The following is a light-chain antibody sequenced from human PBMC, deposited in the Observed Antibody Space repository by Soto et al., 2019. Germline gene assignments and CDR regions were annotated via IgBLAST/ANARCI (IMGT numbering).Light chain of an antibody. J-gene: IGLJ1*01. Sequence: QSVLAQPRSVSGSPGQSVTISCTGTSSDVGVYNYVSWYQQYPGKAPKIMIYDVSKRPSGVPDRFSGSKSDNTASLTISGLQAEDEADYYCCSSGGSPTYVFGTGTKVTV. CDR3: CSSGGSPTYV. CDR1: SSDVGVYNY. V-gene: IGLV2-11*01. CDR2: DVS.